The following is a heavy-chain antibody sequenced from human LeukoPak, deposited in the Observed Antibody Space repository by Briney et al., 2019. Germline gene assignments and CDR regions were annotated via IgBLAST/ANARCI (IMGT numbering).Heavy chain of an antibody. CDR2: ISAYNGNT. CDR3: ARDSSSWSRAEYFQH. J-gene: IGHJ1*01. D-gene: IGHD6-13*01. CDR1: GYTFSNYG. Sequence: ASVKVSCKASGYTFSNYGITWVRQAPGQGLEWMGWISAYNGNTNYAQKLQGRVTMTTDTSTSTAYMELRSLRSDDTAVYYCARDSSSWSRAEYFQHWGQGTLVTVSS. V-gene: IGHV1-18*01.